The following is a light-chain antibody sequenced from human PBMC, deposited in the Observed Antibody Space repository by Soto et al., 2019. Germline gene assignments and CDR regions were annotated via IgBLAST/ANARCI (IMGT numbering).Light chain of an antibody. CDR3: QQSYGIPYT. J-gene: IGKJ2*01. V-gene: IGKV1-39*01. CDR1: QSISAY. CDR2: AAY. Sequence: DIQMTQSPSSLSASVVDRVTITCRASQSISAYVNWYQQKPGKGPKLLIYAAYSLQSGVPSRFSCSGSGTDFTLTISSLQPEDFATYWCQQSYGIPYTFAQGTKLEIK.